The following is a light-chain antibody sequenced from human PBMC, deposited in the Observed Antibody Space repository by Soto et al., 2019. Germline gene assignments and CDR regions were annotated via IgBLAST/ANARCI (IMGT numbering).Light chain of an antibody. Sequence: QSVLTQPPSASGSPGQSVTISCTGTSSDVGAYNYVSWYQQHAGKAPKLVIYEVTKRPSGVPDRFSGSKSANTASLTVSGLHAEDEADYCCCSFASSNTWVFGGGTKLTVL. CDR3: CSFASSNTWV. CDR2: EVT. J-gene: IGLJ3*02. V-gene: IGLV2-8*01. CDR1: SSDVGAYNY.